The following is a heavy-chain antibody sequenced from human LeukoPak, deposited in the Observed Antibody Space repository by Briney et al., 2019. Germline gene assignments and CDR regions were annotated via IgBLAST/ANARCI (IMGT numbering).Heavy chain of an antibody. D-gene: IGHD3-9*01. CDR2: ISGSGGST. CDR3: AKDLGKTYYDILTGYYRGNWFDP. CDR1: GFTFSSYA. J-gene: IGHJ5*02. V-gene: IGHV3-23*01. Sequence: GGSLRLSCAASGFTFSSYAMSWVRQAPGKGLEWASAISGSGGSTYYADSVKGRFTISRDNSKNTLYLQMNSLRAEDTAVYYCAKDLGKTYYDILTGYYRGNWFDPWGQGTLVTVSS.